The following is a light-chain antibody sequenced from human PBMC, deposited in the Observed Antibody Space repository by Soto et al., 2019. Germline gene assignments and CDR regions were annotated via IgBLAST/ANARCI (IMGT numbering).Light chain of an antibody. V-gene: IGKV3-20*01. J-gene: IGKJ4*01. Sequence: EIVLTQSPATLSLSPGERATLSCRASQSVSSNYLAWYQQKPGQAPRLLIYGASTRATDIPDRISGSGSGTDFTLTISRLEPEDFAVYYCQHYVTWPLTFGGGTKVDIK. CDR3: QHYVTWPLT. CDR1: QSVSSNY. CDR2: GAS.